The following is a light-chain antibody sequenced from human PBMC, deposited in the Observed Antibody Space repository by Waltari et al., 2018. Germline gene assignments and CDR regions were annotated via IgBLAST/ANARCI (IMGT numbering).Light chain of an antibody. V-gene: IGLV2-14*03. J-gene: IGLJ2*01. CDR2: DVT. Sequence: SALTHPASVSGPPGQSIPIPCAGTRGDIGVYTYVSWYQQHPGKAPKLIIFDVTRWPSGVSHRFSGSKSGNTASLTISGLQAEDEADYYCTSYTSTNTVIFGGGTKVTVL. CDR1: RGDIGVYTY. CDR3: TSYTSTNTVI.